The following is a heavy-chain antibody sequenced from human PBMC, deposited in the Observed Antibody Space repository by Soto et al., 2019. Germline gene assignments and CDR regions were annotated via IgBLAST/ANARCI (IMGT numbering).Heavy chain of an antibody. CDR2: ISGSGGST. Sequence: GGSLRLSCPASGFTFSGYAMSGVRQAPGKGLEWVSAISGSGGSTYYADSVNGRFTISRDNSKNTRYLQMNSLRAEDTAVYYCAKASLYYYDSSGPSWGQGTLVTVSS. J-gene: IGHJ4*02. CDR1: GFTFSGYA. CDR3: AKASLYYYDSSGPS. V-gene: IGHV3-23*01. D-gene: IGHD3-22*01.